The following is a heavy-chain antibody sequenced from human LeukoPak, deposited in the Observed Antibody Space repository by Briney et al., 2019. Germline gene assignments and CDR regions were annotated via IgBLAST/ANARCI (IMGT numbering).Heavy chain of an antibody. CDR3: ASSTRSIVVVQGDAFDI. Sequence: ASVKVSCKVSGYTLTELSMHWVRQAPGKGLEWMGGFDPEDGETIYAQKFQGRVTMTEDTSTDTAYMELSSLRSEDTAVYYCASSTRSIVVVQGDAFDIWGQGAMVTVSS. J-gene: IGHJ3*02. CDR2: FDPEDGET. V-gene: IGHV1-24*01. CDR1: GYTLTELS. D-gene: IGHD2-2*01.